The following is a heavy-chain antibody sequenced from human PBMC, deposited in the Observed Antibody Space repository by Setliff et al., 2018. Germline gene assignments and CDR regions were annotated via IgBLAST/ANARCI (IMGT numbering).Heavy chain of an antibody. CDR3: ARFRVSSGGYNYYAMDV. CDR1: GYTFVNYG. Sequence: SVKVSCQASGYTFVNYGINWVRQAPGQGLEWVGWIKTFSFKANYAQKLQDRVTITTDTSTTTVYMELRGLRSDDTATYYCARFRVSSGGYNYYAMDVWGQGTTVTVSS. J-gene: IGHJ6*02. CDR2: IKTFSFKA. V-gene: IGHV1-18*01. D-gene: IGHD1-26*01.